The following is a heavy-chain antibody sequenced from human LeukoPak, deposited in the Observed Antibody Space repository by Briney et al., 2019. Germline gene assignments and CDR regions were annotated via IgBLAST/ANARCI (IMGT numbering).Heavy chain of an antibody. CDR3: ATYLTMIVVVTPGYFDY. J-gene: IGHJ4*02. CDR1: GYTLTELS. Sequence: ASVKVSCTVSGYTLTELSMHWVRQAPGKGLEWMGGFDPEDGETIYAQKVQGRVTMTEDTSTDTAYMELSSLRSEDTAVYYCATYLTMIVVVTPGYFDYWGQGTLVTVSS. CDR2: FDPEDGET. V-gene: IGHV1-24*01. D-gene: IGHD3-22*01.